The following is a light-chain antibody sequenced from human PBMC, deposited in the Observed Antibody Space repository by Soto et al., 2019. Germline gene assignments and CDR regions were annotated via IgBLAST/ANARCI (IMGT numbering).Light chain of an antibody. J-gene: IGKJ4*01. CDR2: AAS. CDR1: QRVSSK. Sequence: EIGMTQAPATLSVSPGERVTLSCRTSQRVSSKLACSQQKPGQAPRLLIYAASTTATGIPTRFSGSTSGTDYTLLISILQSEDFADYYCHQYTNWPPLTVGGGPKVEI. V-gene: IGKV3-15*01. CDR3: HQYTNWPPLT.